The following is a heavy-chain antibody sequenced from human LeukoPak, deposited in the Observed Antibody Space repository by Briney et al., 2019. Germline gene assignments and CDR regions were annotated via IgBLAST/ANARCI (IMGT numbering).Heavy chain of an antibody. D-gene: IGHD1-20*01. J-gene: IGHJ4*02. CDR1: GVSISSYY. Sequence: SETLSLTCTVSGVSISSYYWSWIRQPPGKGLEWIGYIYYSGSTNYNPSLRGRVTISVDTSKNQFSLKLSSVTAADTAVYYCARGPLYNWNYFDYWGQGTLVTVSS. V-gene: IGHV4-59*01. CDR3: ARGPLYNWNYFDY. CDR2: IYYSGST.